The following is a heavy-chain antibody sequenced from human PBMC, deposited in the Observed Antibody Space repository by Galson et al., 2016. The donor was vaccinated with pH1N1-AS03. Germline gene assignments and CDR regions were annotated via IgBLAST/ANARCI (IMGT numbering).Heavy chain of an antibody. J-gene: IGHJ4*02. D-gene: IGHD6-6*01. V-gene: IGHV3-7*03. Sequence: SLRLSCAASGFTFNSYWMSWVRQAPGKGPEWVAHINQDGSEKYYVDSVKGRFTISRDNAKNSLYLQMNSLRAEDTAVYYCASAPRGSGSSYYFDDWGQGTLVTVSS. CDR1: GFTFNSYW. CDR2: INQDGSEK. CDR3: ASAPRGSGSSYYFDD.